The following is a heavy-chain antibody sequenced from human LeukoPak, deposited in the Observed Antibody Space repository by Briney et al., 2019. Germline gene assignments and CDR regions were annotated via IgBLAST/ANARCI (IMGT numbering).Heavy chain of an antibody. D-gene: IGHD2-15*01. J-gene: IGHJ4*02. V-gene: IGHV5-51*01. CDR1: GYSFTSYW. CDR3: ARVGPPDRYCSGGSCYSPPFDY. CDR2: IYPGDSDT. Sequence: GEPLKISCKGSGYSFTSYWIGWVRQMPGKGLEWMGIIYPGDSDTRYSPSFQGQVTISADKSISTAYLQWSSLKASDTATYYCARVGPPDRYCSGGSCYSPPFDYWGQGTLVTVSS.